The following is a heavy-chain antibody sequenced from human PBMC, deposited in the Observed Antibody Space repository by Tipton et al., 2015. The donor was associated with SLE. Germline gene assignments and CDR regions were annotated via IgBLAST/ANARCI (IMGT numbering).Heavy chain of an antibody. J-gene: IGHJ6*02. CDR2: IYTNGGT. CDR1: GGSISSGSYY. D-gene: IGHD2-15*01. CDR3: ARASPQDIVVVVAASQDFYYGLDV. Sequence: TLSLTCTVSGGSISSGSYYWTWIRQPAGKGLEWIGHIYTNGGTNYDPSLKSRVTISVDTSKNQFSLKVNSVTAADAAVYYCARASPQDIVVVVAASQDFYYGLDVWGQGTTVTVSS. V-gene: IGHV4-61*09.